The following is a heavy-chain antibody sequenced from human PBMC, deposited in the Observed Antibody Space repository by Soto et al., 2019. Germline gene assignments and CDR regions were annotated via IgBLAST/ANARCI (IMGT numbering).Heavy chain of an antibody. D-gene: IGHD3-10*01. Sequence: QVQLVQSGAEVKKPGSSVKVSCKASGDTFSFYTINWVRQAPGLGLEWVGRINPILSMSNYAQKFQGRVPXTXDXXPTTGYMELRSPRSEDTAMYYCATSYGSGYRAFDYWGQGALVTVSS. J-gene: IGHJ4*02. CDR1: GDTFSFYT. CDR3: ATSYGSGYRAFDY. V-gene: IGHV1-69*02. CDR2: INPILSMS.